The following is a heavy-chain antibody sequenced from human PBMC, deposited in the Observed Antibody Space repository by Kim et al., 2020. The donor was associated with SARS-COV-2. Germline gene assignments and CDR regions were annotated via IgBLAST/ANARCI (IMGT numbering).Heavy chain of an antibody. CDR2: IYYSGST. J-gene: IGHJ4*02. CDR1: GGSISSYY. CDR3: ARHRPTYYSITYYFDY. Sequence: SETLSLTCTVSGGSISSYYWSWIRQPPGKGLEWIGYIYYSGSTNYNPSLKSRVTISVDTSKNQFSLKLSSVTAADTAVYYCARHRPTYYSITYYFDYWGQGTLVTVSS. V-gene: IGHV4-59*08. D-gene: IGHD4-4*01.